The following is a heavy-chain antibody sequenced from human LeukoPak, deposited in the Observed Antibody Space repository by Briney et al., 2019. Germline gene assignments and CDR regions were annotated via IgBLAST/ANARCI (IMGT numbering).Heavy chain of an antibody. CDR3: AGREYGGNLFLYWYFDL. D-gene: IGHD4-23*01. J-gene: IGHJ2*01. CDR1: GFTFSSYW. V-gene: IGHV3-48*04. Sequence: GGSLRPSCAASGFTFSSYWMNWVRQAPGKGLEWISYISSSGNTIYYADSVKGRFTISRDNAKKSMHLQMNSLRAEDTAVYYCAGREYGGNLFLYWYFDLWGRGTLVTVSS. CDR2: ISSSGNTI.